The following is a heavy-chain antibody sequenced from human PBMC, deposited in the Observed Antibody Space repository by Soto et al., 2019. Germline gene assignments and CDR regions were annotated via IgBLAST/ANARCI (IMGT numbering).Heavy chain of an antibody. Sequence: QVQLQESGPGLVKPSETLSLTCTVSGGSISSFDWNWIRQSPGKGLEWIGYISYSGSTNYNPSLKSRVTISVDTSKNQFSLKLSSVTAADTAVYYCARQDTSGYAFDYWGQGTLATVSS. CDR3: ARQDTSGYAFDY. CDR1: GGSISSFD. D-gene: IGHD3-22*01. J-gene: IGHJ4*02. CDR2: ISYSGST. V-gene: IGHV4-59*08.